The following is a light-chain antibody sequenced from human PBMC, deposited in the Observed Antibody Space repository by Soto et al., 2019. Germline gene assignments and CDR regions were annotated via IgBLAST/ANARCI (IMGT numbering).Light chain of an antibody. Sequence: QSALTQPPSASGSLGQSVTISCTGTSRDVGGYNYVSWYQQHPGKAPKLLIFEVSKWPAGVPDRFSGSKSGNTASLTASGLQADDEADFYCSSYAAGNRVLFGGGTKLTVL. CDR3: SSYAAGNRVL. CDR2: EVS. CDR1: SRDVGGYNY. J-gene: IGLJ2*01. V-gene: IGLV2-8*01.